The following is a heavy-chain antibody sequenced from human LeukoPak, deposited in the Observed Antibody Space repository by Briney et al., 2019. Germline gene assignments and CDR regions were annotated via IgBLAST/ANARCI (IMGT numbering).Heavy chain of an antibody. J-gene: IGHJ4*02. CDR3: ARDGYSGNDGL. CDR1: GGSISSYY. D-gene: IGHD5-12*01. CDR2: IYYSGST. Sequence: SETLSLTCTVSGGSISSYYWSWIRQPPGKGLEWIGYIYYSGSTKYNPSLKSRVTISVDTSKNQFSLKLSSVTAADTAVYYCARDGYSGNDGLWGQGTLVTVSS. V-gene: IGHV4-59*01.